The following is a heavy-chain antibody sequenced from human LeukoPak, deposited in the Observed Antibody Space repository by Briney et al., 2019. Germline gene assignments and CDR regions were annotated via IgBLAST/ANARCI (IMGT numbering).Heavy chain of an antibody. V-gene: IGHV4-31*03. CDR3: ARGPQRGYSGYEQTGYFDY. J-gene: IGHJ4*02. D-gene: IGHD5-12*01. Sequence: PSQTLSLTCTVSGGSISSGGYYWSWIRQHPGKGLEWIGYIYYSGSTNYNPSLKSRVTISVDTSKNQFSLKLSSVTAADTAVYYCARGPQRGYSGYEQTGYFDYWGQGTLVTVSS. CDR2: IYYSGST. CDR1: GGSISSGGYY.